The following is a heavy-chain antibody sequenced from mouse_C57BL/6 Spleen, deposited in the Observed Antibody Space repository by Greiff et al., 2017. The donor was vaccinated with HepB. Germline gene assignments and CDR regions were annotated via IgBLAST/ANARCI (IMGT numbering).Heavy chain of an antibody. CDR1: GYTFTDYN. Sequence: EVQLQESGPELVKPGASVKIPCKASGYTFTDYNMDWVKQSHGKSLEWIGDINPNNGGTIYNQKFKGKATLTVDKSSSTAYMELRSLTSEDTAVYYCARGGESTMVPRGFAYWGQGTLVTVSA. V-gene: IGHV1-18*01. D-gene: IGHD2-1*01. CDR2: INPNNGGT. CDR3: ARGGESTMVPRGFAY. J-gene: IGHJ3*01.